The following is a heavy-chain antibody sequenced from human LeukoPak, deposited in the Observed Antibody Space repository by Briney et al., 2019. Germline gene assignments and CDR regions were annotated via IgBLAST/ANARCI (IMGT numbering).Heavy chain of an antibody. CDR3: ARDRGIVGLFDY. V-gene: IGHV1-69*01. CDR1: GGTFSSYA. CDR2: IIPIFGTA. Sequence: SVKVSCKASGGTFSSYAISWVRQAPGQGLEWMGGIIPIFGTANYAQKFQGRVTITADESTSTAYMELSSLRSEDTAVYYCARDRGIVGLFDYWGQGTLVTVSS. D-gene: IGHD3-22*01. J-gene: IGHJ4*02.